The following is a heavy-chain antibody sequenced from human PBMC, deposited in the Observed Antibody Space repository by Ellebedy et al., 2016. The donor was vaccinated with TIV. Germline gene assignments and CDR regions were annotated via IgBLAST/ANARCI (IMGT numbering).Heavy chain of an antibody. J-gene: IGHJ5*02. D-gene: IGHD5-12*01. CDR2: IIPIFGTA. CDR3: ARGDVGGYDWGHWFDP. CDR1: GGTFSSYA. Sequence: ASVKVSCKASGGTFSSYAISWVRQAPGQGLEWMGGIIPIFGTANYAQKFQGRVTITADESTSTAYMELSSLRSEDTAVYYCARGDVGGYDWGHWFDPWGQGTLVTVSS. V-gene: IGHV1-69*13.